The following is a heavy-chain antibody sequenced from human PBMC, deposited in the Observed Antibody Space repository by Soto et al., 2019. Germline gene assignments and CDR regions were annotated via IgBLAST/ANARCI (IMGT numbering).Heavy chain of an antibody. CDR2: ISGSGGST. V-gene: IGHV3-23*01. D-gene: IGHD4-17*01. CDR3: AWIGYGDYEFRVGVDY. CDR1: GFTFSSYA. Sequence: GGSLRLSCAASGFTFSSYAMSWVRQAPGKGLEWVSAISGSGGSTYYADSVKGRFTISRDNSKNTLYLQMNSLRAEDTAVYYCAWIGYGDYEFRVGVDYWGQGTLVTVSS. J-gene: IGHJ4*02.